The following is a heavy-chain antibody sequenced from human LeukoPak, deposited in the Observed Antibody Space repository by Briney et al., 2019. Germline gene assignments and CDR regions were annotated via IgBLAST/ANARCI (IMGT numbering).Heavy chain of an antibody. Sequence: GGSLRLSCAASGFSFSPYSMNWVRQAPGKGLEWVSYISSSSSTKYYADSVKGRFTISRDNAKNSLYLQMNNLRAEDTAVYHCARAFYYSSSWYSWGYYYYMDVWGKGTTVTVSS. CDR3: ARAFYYSSSWYSWGYYYYMDV. V-gene: IGHV3-48*01. D-gene: IGHD6-13*01. J-gene: IGHJ6*03. CDR2: ISSSSSTK. CDR1: GFSFSPYS.